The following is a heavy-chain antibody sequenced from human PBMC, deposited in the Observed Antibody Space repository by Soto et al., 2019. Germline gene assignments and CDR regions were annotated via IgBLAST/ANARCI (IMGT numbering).Heavy chain of an antibody. CDR3: AKGTDYYDSSGLFDY. V-gene: IGHV3-9*01. CDR1: GFTFDDYA. D-gene: IGHD3-22*01. CDR2: ISWNSGSI. Sequence: EVQLVESGGGLVQPGRSLRLSCAASGFTFDDYAMHWVRQAPGKGLEWVSGISWNSGSIGYADSVKGRFTISRDNAKNSLYLQMNSLRAEDTALDYCAKGTDYYDSSGLFDYWCQGTLVTFSS. J-gene: IGHJ4*02.